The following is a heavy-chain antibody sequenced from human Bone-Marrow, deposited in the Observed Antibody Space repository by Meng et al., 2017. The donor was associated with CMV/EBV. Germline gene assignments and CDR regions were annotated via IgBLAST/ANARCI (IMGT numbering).Heavy chain of an antibody. Sequence: ASVKVSCKASGYTFTSYGISWVRQAPGQGLEWMGWISAYNGNTNYAQKLQGRVTMTTDTSTSTAYMELRSLRSDDTAVYYCARDLVPAAIRGHNWFAPWGQGPLVTRSS. CDR3: ARDLVPAAIRGHNWFAP. CDR2: ISAYNGNT. J-gene: IGHJ5*02. CDR1: GYTFTSYG. D-gene: IGHD2-2*02. V-gene: IGHV1-18*01.